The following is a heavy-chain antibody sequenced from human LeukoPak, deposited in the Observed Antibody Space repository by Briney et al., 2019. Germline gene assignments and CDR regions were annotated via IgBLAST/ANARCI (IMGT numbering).Heavy chain of an antibody. CDR2: INHSGST. J-gene: IGHJ4*02. D-gene: IGHD2-2*01. Sequence: SETLSLTCALYGGSFSGYYWSWIRQPPGKGGEWIGEINHSGSTNYNPSLKSRVTISVDTSKNQFSLKLSSVTAAETAVYYCARANRHRGAAVVPAASGYWGQGTLVTVSS. CDR1: GGSFSGYY. CDR3: ARANRHRGAAVVPAASGY. V-gene: IGHV4-34*01.